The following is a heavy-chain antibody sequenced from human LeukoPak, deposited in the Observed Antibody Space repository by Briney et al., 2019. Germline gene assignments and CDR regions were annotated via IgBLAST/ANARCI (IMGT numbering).Heavy chain of an antibody. J-gene: IGHJ6*03. V-gene: IGHV4-34*01. CDR2: INHSGST. Sequence: SETLSLTCAVYGGSFSGYYWSWLRQPPGKGLEWLGEINHSGSTNYDPSLKSRVTISVDTSKNQFSLKLSSVTAADTAVYYCARGRDSIASRYYYYMDVWGKGTTVTVSS. CDR1: GGSFSGYY. D-gene: IGHD5/OR15-5a*01. CDR3: ARGRDSIASRYYYYMDV.